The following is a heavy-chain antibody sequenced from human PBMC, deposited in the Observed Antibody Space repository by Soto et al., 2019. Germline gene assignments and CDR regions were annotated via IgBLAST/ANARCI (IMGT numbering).Heavy chain of an antibody. CDR3: ASYYGTDAFDI. CDR1: GFTFSSYA. CDR2: ISYDGSNK. V-gene: IGHV3-30-3*01. Sequence: GGSLRLSCAASGFTFSSYAMHWVRQAPGKGLEWVAVISYDGSNKYYADSVKGRFTISRDNAKNSLYLQMNSLRAEDTAVYYCASYYGTDAFDIWGQGTMVTVSS. D-gene: IGHD4-17*01. J-gene: IGHJ3*02.